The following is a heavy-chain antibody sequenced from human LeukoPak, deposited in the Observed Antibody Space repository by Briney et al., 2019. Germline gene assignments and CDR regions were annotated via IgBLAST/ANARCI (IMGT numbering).Heavy chain of an antibody. CDR1: GGSISSYY. CDR2: IYYSGST. D-gene: IGHD3-22*01. J-gene: IGHJ4*02. CDR3: ARVYDSSGYYFDY. V-gene: IGHV4-59*01. Sequence: SETLSLTCTVSGGSISSYYWSWIRQPPGKGLEWIGYIYYSGSTNYDPSLKSRVTISVDTSKNQFSLRLSSVTAADTAVYYCARVYDSSGYYFDYWGQGTLVTVSS.